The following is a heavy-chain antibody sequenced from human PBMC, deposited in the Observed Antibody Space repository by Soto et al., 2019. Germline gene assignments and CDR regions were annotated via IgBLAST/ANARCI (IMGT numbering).Heavy chain of an antibody. CDR3: ATLPRLDGMDV. J-gene: IGHJ6*02. CDR1: GYSISSGHS. Sequence: SETLSLTCAVPGYSISSGHSWGWIRQPPGKGLEWIGSIFHTGSTYYNPSLKSRVTLSVDTSKNQFSLKLSSVTAADTAVYFCATLPRLDGMDVWGQGTTVTVSS. V-gene: IGHV4-38-2*01. CDR2: IFHTGST. D-gene: IGHD6-25*01.